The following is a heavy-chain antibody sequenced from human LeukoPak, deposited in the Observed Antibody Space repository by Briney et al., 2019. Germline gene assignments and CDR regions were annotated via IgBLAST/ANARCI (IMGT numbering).Heavy chain of an antibody. CDR1: GFTFSDSY. CDR3: AKEGGDWGEGYFDY. J-gene: IGHJ4*02. Sequence: PGGSLRPSCAASGFTFSDSYMSWIRQVPGKGLEWISYISSSGGTIYYADSVKGRFTISRDNAKNSLYLQMNSLRAEDTAVYYCAKEGGDWGEGYFDYWGQGTLVTVSS. V-gene: IGHV3-11*01. CDR2: ISSSGGTI. D-gene: IGHD7-27*01.